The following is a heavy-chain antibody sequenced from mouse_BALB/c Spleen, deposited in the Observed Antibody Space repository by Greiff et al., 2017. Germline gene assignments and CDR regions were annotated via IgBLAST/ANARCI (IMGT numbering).Heavy chain of an antibody. J-gene: IGHJ4*01. CDR1: GFTFSSFG. CDR2: ISSGSSTI. Sequence: DVMLVESGGGLVQPGGSRKLSCAASGFTFSSFGMHWVRQAPEKGLEWVAYISSGSSTIYYADTVKGRFTISRDNPKNTLFLQMTSLRSEDTAMYYCARRATMITTGYAMDYWGQGTSVTVSS. CDR3: ARRATMITTGYAMDY. V-gene: IGHV5-17*02. D-gene: IGHD2-4*01.